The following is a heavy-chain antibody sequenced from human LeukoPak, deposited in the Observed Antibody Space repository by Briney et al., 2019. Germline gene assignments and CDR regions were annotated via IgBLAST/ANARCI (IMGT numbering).Heavy chain of an antibody. CDR3: ARANRVSLYYFDY. Sequence: SETLSLTCTVSGGSISSYYWSWIRQPPGKGLEWIGEINHSGSTNYNPSLKSRVAISVDTSKNQFSLKLRSVTAADTAVYYCARANRVSLYYFDYWGQGTLVTVSS. CDR2: INHSGST. J-gene: IGHJ4*02. CDR1: GGSISSYY. D-gene: IGHD5/OR15-5a*01. V-gene: IGHV4-34*01.